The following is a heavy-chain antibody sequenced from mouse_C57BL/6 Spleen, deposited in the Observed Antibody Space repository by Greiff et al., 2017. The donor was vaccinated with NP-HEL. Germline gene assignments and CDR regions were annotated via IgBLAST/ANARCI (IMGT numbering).Heavy chain of an antibody. D-gene: IGHD2-2*01. Sequence: QVQLKESGAELVKPGASVKISCKASGYAFSSYWMNWVKQRPGKGLEWIGQIYPGDGDTNYNGKFKGKATLTADKSSSTAYMQLSSLTSEDSAVYFCARKDGYDGSWFAYWGQGTLVTVSA. V-gene: IGHV1-80*01. CDR1: GYAFSSYW. J-gene: IGHJ3*01. CDR3: ARKDGYDGSWFAY. CDR2: IYPGDGDT.